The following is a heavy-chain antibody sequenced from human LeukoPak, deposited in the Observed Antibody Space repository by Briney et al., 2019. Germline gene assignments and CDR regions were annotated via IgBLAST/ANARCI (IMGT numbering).Heavy chain of an antibody. J-gene: IGHJ4*02. V-gene: IGHV3-7*01. Sequence: GGSLRLSCAASGFTFSNFWMHWVRQAPGKGLEWVANIKQDGSEKYYVDSVKGRFTISRDNAKNSLYLQMNSLRAEDTAVYYCARAHYYDSSGYYTYWGQGTLVTVSS. D-gene: IGHD3-22*01. CDR2: IKQDGSEK. CDR1: GFTFSNFW. CDR3: ARAHYYDSSGYYTY.